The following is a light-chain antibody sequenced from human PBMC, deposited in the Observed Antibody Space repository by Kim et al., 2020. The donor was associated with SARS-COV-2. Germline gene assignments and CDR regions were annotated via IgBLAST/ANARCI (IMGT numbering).Light chain of an antibody. CDR1: QSVGSN. V-gene: IGKV3-15*01. J-gene: IGKJ2*01. CDR3: QQYNNWYT. Sequence: LSVSPGESATLSCRASQSVGSNLAWYQQKPGQAPRLLIHSASTRATGIPARFSGSGSGTDFTLTISSLQSEDFAVYYCQQYNNWYTFGQGTKLEI. CDR2: SAS.